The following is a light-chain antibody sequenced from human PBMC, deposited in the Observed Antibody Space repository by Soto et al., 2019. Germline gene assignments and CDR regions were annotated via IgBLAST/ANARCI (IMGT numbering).Light chain of an antibody. V-gene: IGLV2-23*01. J-gene: IGLJ1*01. CDR1: SSNIGGYNV. CDR3: CSYVGATTYA. CDR2: EGT. Sequence: QSVLTQPASVSGSPEQSITISCTGTSSNIGGYNVVSWYQQHPGRAPKVLIYEGTKRPSGVSNRFSGSQSGTTASLTISGLQAEDEADYYCCSYVGATTYAFGSGTKVTVL.